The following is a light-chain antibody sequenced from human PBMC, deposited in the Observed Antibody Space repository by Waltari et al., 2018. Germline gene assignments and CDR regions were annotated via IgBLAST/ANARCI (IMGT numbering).Light chain of an antibody. CDR3: SSYAGNNNVV. Sequence: QSALTQPPSASGSPGQSVTISCTGPSSDVGGYNYVPWYQQHPGKAPKLMIYEVSKRPSGVPDRFSGSKSGNTASLTVSGLRAEDEADYYCSSYAGNNNVVFGGGTKLTVL. CDR1: SSDVGGYNY. CDR2: EVS. V-gene: IGLV2-8*01. J-gene: IGLJ2*01.